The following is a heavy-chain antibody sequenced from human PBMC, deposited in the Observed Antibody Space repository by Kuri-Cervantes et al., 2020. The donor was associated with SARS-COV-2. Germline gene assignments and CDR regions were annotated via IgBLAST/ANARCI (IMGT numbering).Heavy chain of an antibody. CDR3: ARATSFTSIYYYFDS. CDR1: GGSISSYY. D-gene: IGHD2-2*01. Sequence: SETLSLTCTVSGGSISSYYWTWVRQPPEKGLEFIGYIYYNGNGCNPSLESRVTMSLDTSRNQFSLRLTSVTPADTAVYYCARATSFTSIYYYFDSWGQGNLVTVSS. V-gene: IGHV4-59*01. CDR2: IYYNGN. J-gene: IGHJ4*02.